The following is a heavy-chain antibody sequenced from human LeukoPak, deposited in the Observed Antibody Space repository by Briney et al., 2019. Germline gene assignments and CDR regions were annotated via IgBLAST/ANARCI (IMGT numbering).Heavy chain of an antibody. V-gene: IGHV1-18*01. D-gene: IGHD5-18*01. Sequence: ASVKVSCKASGYTFSSYVISWVRQAPGQGLEWMGRISANNGNTNSAQRVQGRATMTTDKSTSTAYMELRSLTSDDTAVYYCARGGTVVDTANPFDYWGQGTLVTVSS. CDR3: ARGGTVVDTANPFDY. CDR2: ISANNGNT. J-gene: IGHJ4*02. CDR1: GYTFSSYV.